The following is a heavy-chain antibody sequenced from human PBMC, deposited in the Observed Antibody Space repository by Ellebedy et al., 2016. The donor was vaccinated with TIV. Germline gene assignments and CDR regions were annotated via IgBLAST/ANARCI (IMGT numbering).Heavy chain of an antibody. CDR3: ARDSEQMQWLVGRYDY. V-gene: IGHV3-64*04. CDR1: GFTFSSYA. D-gene: IGHD6-19*01. CDR2: ISYDGGAT. Sequence: PGGSLRLSCSASGFTFSSYALHWVRQAPGKGLEYVSAISYDGGATYYADSVKGRFTISRDNSKNTLYLQMNSLRAEDTAVYYCARDSEQMQWLVGRYDYWGQGTLVTVSS. J-gene: IGHJ4*02.